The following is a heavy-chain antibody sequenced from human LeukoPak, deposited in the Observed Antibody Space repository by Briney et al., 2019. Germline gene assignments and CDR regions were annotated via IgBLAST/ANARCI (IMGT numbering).Heavy chain of an antibody. D-gene: IGHD6-19*01. CDR2: INPSVGST. J-gene: IGHJ4*02. Sequence: ASVKVSCKASGYTFTSSYMHWVRQAPGQGLEWMGIINPSVGSTSYAQKLQCRVTMTRETSTTSIYLALSRLRSQDTPVYYCARDSSGWAFDYWGQKTLVTVSS. CDR3: ARDSSGWAFDY. V-gene: IGHV1-46*01. CDR1: GYTFTSSY.